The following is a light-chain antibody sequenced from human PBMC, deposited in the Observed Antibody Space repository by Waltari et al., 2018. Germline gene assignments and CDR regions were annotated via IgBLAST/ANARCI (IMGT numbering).Light chain of an antibody. J-gene: IGLJ1*01. CDR2: GKN. Sequence: SSELTQDPAVSVALGQTVKITCQGGSLRNYYANWYRQRPGQAPLLVMYGKNNRPSGIPDRFSGSYSGDTASLTITGAQAEDEADYYCNSRDSDGNPFVFGPATKVTVL. V-gene: IGLV3-19*01. CDR3: NSRDSDGNPFV. CDR1: SLRNYY.